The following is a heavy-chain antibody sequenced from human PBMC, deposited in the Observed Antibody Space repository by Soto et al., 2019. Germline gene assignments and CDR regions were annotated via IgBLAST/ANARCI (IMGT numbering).Heavy chain of an antibody. J-gene: IGHJ6*02. Sequence: GASVKVSCKASGYTFTSYAMHWVRQAPGQRLEWMGWINAGNGNTKYSQKFQGRVTITRDTSASTAYMELSSLRSEDTAVYYCARSTDGYSSGWYSNYYYYYGMDVWGQGTTVTVSS. D-gene: IGHD6-19*01. CDR1: GYTFTSYA. CDR3: ARSTDGYSSGWYSNYYYYYGMDV. V-gene: IGHV1-3*01. CDR2: INAGNGNT.